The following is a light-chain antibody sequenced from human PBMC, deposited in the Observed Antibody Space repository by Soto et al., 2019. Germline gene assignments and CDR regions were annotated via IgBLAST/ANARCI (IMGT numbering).Light chain of an antibody. J-gene: IGKJ1*01. CDR1: QSVSSSY. V-gene: IGKV3-20*01. CDR2: GAS. CDR3: QQYGSSRK. Sequence: EIVLTQSPGTLSLSPGERATLSCRASQSVSSSYLAWYQQKPGQAPRLLIYGASSRATGIPDRFSGSGSGTDFTLTISRLEPDYFAVYYCQQYGSSRKFGQGTKVDIK.